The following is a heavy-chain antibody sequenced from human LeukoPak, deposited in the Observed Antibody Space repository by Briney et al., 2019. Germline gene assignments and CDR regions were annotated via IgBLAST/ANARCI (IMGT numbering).Heavy chain of an antibody. CDR3: ARPSVLDTAMVPFDY. CDR1: GSRFTSYW. V-gene: IGHV5-51*01. J-gene: IGHJ4*02. D-gene: IGHD5-18*01. CDR2: IYPGDSDT. Sequence: GASLKISCKGSGSRFTSYWIGWVRQMPGKGLEWMGIIYPGDSDTSYSPSFQGQVTISADKSISTDYLQWSSLKASDTAMYYCARPSVLDTAMVPFDYWGQGTLVTVSS.